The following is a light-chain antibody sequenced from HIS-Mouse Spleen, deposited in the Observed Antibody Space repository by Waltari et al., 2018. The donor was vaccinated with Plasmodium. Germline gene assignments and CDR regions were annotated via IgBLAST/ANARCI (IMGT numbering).Light chain of an antibody. Sequence: QSALTQPPSASGSPGQSVTISCTGTSSDFGGYNYVSLYQQHPGKAPKLMIYEVSKRPSGVPDRFSGSKSGNTASLTVSGLQAEDEADYYCSSYAGSNNLVFGGGTKLTVL. V-gene: IGLV2-8*01. CDR1: SSDFGGYNY. J-gene: IGLJ2*01. CDR2: EVS. CDR3: SSYAGSNNLV.